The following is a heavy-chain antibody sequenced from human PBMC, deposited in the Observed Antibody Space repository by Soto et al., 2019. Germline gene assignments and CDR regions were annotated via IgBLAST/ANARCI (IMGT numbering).Heavy chain of an antibody. D-gene: IGHD3-10*01. CDR3: ARGRDYYGGGGSIFDY. CDR1: GGSISSGGYS. CDR2: IYHSGST. J-gene: IGHJ4*02. Sequence: SETLSLTCAVSGGSISSGGYSWSWIRQPPGKGLEWIGYIYHSGSTYYNPSLKSRVTISVDRSKNQFSLKLSSVTAADTAVYNCARGRDYYGGGGSIFDYGGKGTLATVS. V-gene: IGHV4-30-2*01.